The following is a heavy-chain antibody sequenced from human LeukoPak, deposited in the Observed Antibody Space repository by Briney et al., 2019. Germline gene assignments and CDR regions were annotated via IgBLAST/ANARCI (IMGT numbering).Heavy chain of an antibody. CDR1: GGSINSDSYY. V-gene: IGHV4-61*02. J-gene: IGHJ5*02. CDR2: IYTTGSP. D-gene: IGHD3-10*01. Sequence: SETLSLTCTVSGGSINSDSYYWTWIRQPAGKGLEWIGRIYTTGSPNYNPSLKSRVTISIDTSKNQFSLKLSSVSAADTAIYYCARDRGITTARGVPSWFDPWGQGTLVPVSS. CDR3: ARDRGITTARGVPSWFDP.